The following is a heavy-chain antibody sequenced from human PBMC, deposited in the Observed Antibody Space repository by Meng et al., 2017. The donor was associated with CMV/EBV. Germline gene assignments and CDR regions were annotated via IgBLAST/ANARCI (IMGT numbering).Heavy chain of an antibody. CDR1: GFTFGAYG. CDR3: AKGRGGAGTAYFDS. CDR2: INNRGSST. J-gene: IGHJ4*02. V-gene: IGHV3-23*05. D-gene: IGHD3-10*01. Sequence: GGSLRLSCAASGFTFGAYGMSWVRQAPGKGLEWVSSINNRGSSTSYADSVKGRLTISRDNYNNTLYVQMNSLTVEDTAVYYCAKGRGGAGTAYFDSWGQGTLVTVSS.